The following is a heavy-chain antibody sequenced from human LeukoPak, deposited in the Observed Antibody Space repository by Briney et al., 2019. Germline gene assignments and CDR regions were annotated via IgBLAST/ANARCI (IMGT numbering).Heavy chain of an antibody. CDR1: GFTVRSYG. D-gene: IGHD3-3*01. V-gene: IGHV3-33*01. CDR3: ARELPPLEKYYFDY. CDR2: IWYDGSNK. Sequence: PGGSLRLSCAASGFTVRSYGMHWVRQAPGKGLQWVAVIWYDGSNKYYADSVKGRFTISRDNSKNTLSLQMNSLRAEDTAVYYCARELPPLEKYYFDYWGQGTLVTVSS. J-gene: IGHJ4*02.